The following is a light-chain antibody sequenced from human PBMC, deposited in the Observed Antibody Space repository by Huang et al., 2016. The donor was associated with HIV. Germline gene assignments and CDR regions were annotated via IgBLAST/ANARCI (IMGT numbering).Light chain of an antibody. CDR2: DAS. Sequence: EIVLTQSPATLSLSPGERATLSCRASQSVSSYLAWYQQRPGQAPGLLIYDASNRATGIPSRFSGSGSGTDFTLTISSLEPEEFAVYYCQQRSNWPPLTFGGGTKVEIK. J-gene: IGKJ4*01. V-gene: IGKV3-11*01. CDR3: QQRSNWPPLT. CDR1: QSVSSY.